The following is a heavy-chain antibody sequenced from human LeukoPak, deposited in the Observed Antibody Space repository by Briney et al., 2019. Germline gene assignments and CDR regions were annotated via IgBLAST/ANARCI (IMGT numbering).Heavy chain of an antibody. CDR2: INAGNGNT. D-gene: IGHD5-18*01. CDR1: GYTLTSYA. Sequence: EASVKVSCKASGYTLTSYAMHWVRQAPGQRLEWMGWINAGNGNTKYSQEFQGRVTITRDTSASTAYMELSSLRSEDMAVYYCARGFRYSYGYYYYYYMDVWGKGTTVTVSS. J-gene: IGHJ6*03. CDR3: ARGFRYSYGYYYYYYMDV. V-gene: IGHV1-3*03.